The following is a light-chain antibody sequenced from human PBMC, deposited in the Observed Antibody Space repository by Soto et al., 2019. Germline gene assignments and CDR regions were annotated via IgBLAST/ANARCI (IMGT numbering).Light chain of an antibody. CDR2: AAS. V-gene: IGKV1-27*01. Sequence: DIQMTQSPSSLSASVGDRVTITCRASQDISDYLAWYQQKPGKVPKLLIYAASTLQSGVPSRFSGSGSGTEFTLTISSLQSEDVATYYCQKYNSAPLTFGQGTRLEIK. CDR1: QDISDY. CDR3: QKYNSAPLT. J-gene: IGKJ5*01.